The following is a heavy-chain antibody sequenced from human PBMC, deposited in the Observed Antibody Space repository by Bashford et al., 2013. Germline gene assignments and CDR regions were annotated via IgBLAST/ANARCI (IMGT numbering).Heavy chain of an antibody. CDR2: IYSSGST. V-gene: IGHV4-4*07. CDR1: GGSITSNT. Sequence: SETLSLTCAVSGGSITSNTWSWIRQPPGKGLEWIGRIYSSGSTNYNPSLKSRVTMSVDTSKNQFSLKLNSVTAADTAVYYCAREAPNYYYGVDVWGQGTTVTVSS. J-gene: IGHJ6*02. CDR3: AREAPNYYYGVDV.